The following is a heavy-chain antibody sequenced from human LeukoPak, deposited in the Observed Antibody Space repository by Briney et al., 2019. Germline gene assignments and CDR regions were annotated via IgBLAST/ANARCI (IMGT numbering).Heavy chain of an antibody. CDR1: GGSFNVHY. CDR2: INHSGST. Sequence: SETLSLTCAVYGGSFNVHYWNWIRQPPGKGLEWIGQINHSGSTNYNPSLKSRVTISVDTSRNQFSLKLSSVTAADTAVYYCARDVDTPMVDAFDIWGQGTMVTVSS. J-gene: IGHJ3*02. D-gene: IGHD5-18*01. CDR3: ARDVDTPMVDAFDI. V-gene: IGHV4-34*01.